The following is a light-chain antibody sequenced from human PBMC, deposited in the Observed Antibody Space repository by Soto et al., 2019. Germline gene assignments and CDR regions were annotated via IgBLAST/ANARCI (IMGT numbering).Light chain of an antibody. V-gene: IGKV1-16*02. J-gene: IGKJ4*01. CDR1: QDIRNY. Sequence: DIQMTQSPSSLSASVGDRVTITCRASQDIRNYLAWFQQKPGKAPKSLIYAASNLQSGVPSKFSGSGSGTDFTLTISSLQPEDFATYYCQQYNSYPLTFGGGTKVEI. CDR3: QQYNSYPLT. CDR2: AAS.